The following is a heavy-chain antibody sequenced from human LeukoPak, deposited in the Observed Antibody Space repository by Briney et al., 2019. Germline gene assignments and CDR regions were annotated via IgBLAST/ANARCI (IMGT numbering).Heavy chain of an antibody. CDR1: RFTFRSSG. D-gene: IGHD6-19*01. CDR3: VKDPRRSGSYYFDD. Sequence: PGGSLTLPCAPSRFTFRSSGLPWVHQAPGKGLEWVAVIWYDGSNKYYADSVKGRFTISREYSKNTLYLQMIYFCARDTALYYYVKDPRRSGSYYFDDWGQGTLVTVSS. CDR2: IWYDGSNK. V-gene: IGHV3-33*06. J-gene: IGHJ4*02.